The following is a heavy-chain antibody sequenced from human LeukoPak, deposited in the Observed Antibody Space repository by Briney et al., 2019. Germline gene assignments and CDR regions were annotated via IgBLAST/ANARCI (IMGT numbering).Heavy chain of an antibody. Sequence: ASVKVSCKASGYTFTGYYMHWVRQAPGQGLEWMGWMNPNSGNTGYAQKFQGRVTMTRNTSISTAYMELSSLRSEDTAVYYCARSGSGSDIWGQGTMVTVSS. V-gene: IGHV1-8*02. CDR2: MNPNSGNT. J-gene: IGHJ3*02. CDR3: ARSGSGSDI. CDR1: GYTFTGYY. D-gene: IGHD3-10*01.